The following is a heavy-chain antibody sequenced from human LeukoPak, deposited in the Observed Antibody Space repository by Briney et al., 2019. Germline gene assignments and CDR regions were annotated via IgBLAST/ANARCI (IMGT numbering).Heavy chain of an antibody. J-gene: IGHJ5*02. CDR1: GGSISSGGYY. D-gene: IGHD6-6*01. CDR2: IYYSGST. V-gene: IGHV4-31*03. CDR3: ARTKGLIAARPYNWFDP. Sequence: SQTLSLTCTVSGGSISSGGYYWSWIRQHPGKGLEWIGYIYYSGSTYYNPSLKSRVTISVDTSKNQFSLKLSSVTAADTAVYYCARTKGLIAARPYNWFDPWGQGTLSPSPQ.